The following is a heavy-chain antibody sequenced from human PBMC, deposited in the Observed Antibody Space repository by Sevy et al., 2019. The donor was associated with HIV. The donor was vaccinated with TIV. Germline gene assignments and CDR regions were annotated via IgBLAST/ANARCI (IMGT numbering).Heavy chain of an antibody. D-gene: IGHD4-17*01. V-gene: IGHV3-11*04. J-gene: IGHJ3*02. CDR3: ARATYEYSYGGNPYNTFDI. CDR1: GFALSDYY. Sequence: GGSLRLSCVASGFALSDYYMSWIRQAPGKGLQWISYISGSGDTIYYADSVKGRFTISRDNAKNSLFLQMNSLGAEDTAVYYCARATYEYSYGGNPYNTFDIWGQGTMVTVSS. CDR2: ISGSGDTI.